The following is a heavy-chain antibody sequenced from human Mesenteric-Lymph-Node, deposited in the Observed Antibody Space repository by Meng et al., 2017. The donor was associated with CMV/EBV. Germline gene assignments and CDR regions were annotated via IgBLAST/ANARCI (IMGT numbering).Heavy chain of an antibody. D-gene: IGHD6-19*01. J-gene: IGHJ4*02. CDR3: ARGRAAGWYLPAPL. CDR2: IYHSGST. CDR1: GYSISSGYY. V-gene: IGHV4-38-2*02. Sequence: GSLRLSCTVSGYSISSGYYWGWIRQPPGKGLEWIGSIYHSGSTYYNPSLKSRVTISVDTSKNQFSLKLSSVTAADTAVYYCARGRAAGWYLPAPLWGQGTLVTVSS.